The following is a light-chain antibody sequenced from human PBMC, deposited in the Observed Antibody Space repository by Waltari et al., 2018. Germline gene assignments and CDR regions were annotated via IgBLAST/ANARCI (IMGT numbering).Light chain of an antibody. V-gene: IGKV1-39*01. CDR2: AAS. Sequence: DIQMTQSPSSPSASVGDRVTITCRASQSISSYLNWYQQKPGKAPKLLIYAASSLQSGVPSRFSGSGSGTDFTLTISSLQPEDFATYDCQQSYSTPRTFGGGTKVEIK. J-gene: IGKJ4*01. CDR1: QSISSY. CDR3: QQSYSTPRT.